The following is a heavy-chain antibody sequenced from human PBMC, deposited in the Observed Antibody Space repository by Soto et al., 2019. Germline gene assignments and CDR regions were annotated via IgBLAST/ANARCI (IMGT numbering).Heavy chain of an antibody. D-gene: IGHD2-2*01. V-gene: IGHV4-4*02. CDR2: IYHSGST. CDR3: SRSYCSSHSYYEGTRWCDP. Sequence: QVQLQASGPGLVKPSGTLSLTCAVSSGSISSSNWWSWVRQPPGKGLEWIGEIYHSGSTNYNPSHTGRVPISVSKSKNQFSLKLSPVTAADKAVYYSSRSYCSSHSYYEGTRWCDPCGQGTLVTVST. J-gene: IGHJ5*02. CDR1: SGSISSSNW.